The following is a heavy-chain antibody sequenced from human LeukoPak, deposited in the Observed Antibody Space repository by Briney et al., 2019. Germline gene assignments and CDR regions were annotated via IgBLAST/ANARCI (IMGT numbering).Heavy chain of an antibody. CDR2: ISFHGSNQ. J-gene: IGHJ4*02. D-gene: IGHD2-21*01. V-gene: IGHV3-30*18. CDR1: GFTFSNYD. Sequence: PGGSLRLSCAASGFTFSNYDMHWVRQAPGKGLEWVAFISFHGSNQYYADSVKGLFTISRDTSKNTLYLQMNSLRGEDTAVYYCAKDRGDSGSYFDYWGQGTLVTVSS. CDR3: AKDRGDSGSYFDY.